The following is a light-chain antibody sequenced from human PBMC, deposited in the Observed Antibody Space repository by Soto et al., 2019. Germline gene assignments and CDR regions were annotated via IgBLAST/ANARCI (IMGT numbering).Light chain of an antibody. Sequence: SVLTQPPSASGSPGQSGTTSFTVTISDVGGYDYVSWYQQHPGKAPKLMIYEVTKRPSGVPDRFSGSKSGNTASLTVSGLQAEDEADYYCSSYAGSNNFVFGTGTKVTVL. CDR3: SSYAGSNNFV. J-gene: IGLJ1*01. CDR1: ISDVGGYDY. CDR2: EVT. V-gene: IGLV2-8*01.